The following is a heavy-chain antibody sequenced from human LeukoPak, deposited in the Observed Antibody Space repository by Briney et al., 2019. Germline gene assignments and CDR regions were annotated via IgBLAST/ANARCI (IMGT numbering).Heavy chain of an antibody. D-gene: IGHD5-12*01. CDR3: ARGGGYDYY. CDR2: INHSGST. V-gene: IGHV4-34*01. J-gene: IGHJ4*02. CDR1: GGSFSGYY. Sequence: SETLSLTCAVYGGSFSGYYWSWIRQPPGKGLEWIGEINHSGSTNYNPSLESRVTISVDTSKNQFSLKLSSVTAADTAVYYCARGGGYDYYWGQGTLVTVSS.